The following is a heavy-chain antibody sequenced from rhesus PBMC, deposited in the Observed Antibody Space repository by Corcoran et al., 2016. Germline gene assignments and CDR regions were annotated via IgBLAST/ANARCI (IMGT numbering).Heavy chain of an antibody. V-gene: IGHV4-65*01. J-gene: IGHJ4*01. Sequence: QVQLQESGPGLVKPSETLSLTCAVSGGSVSSSNWWSWIRQPPGKGLEWIWYISGCSVCTSYNPSLQSRVTLSTATSKNQFSLKLSSVTAADTAVYYCAGDPGMENTVTTWDYWGQGVMVTVSS. CDR1: GGSVSSSNW. CDR3: AGDPGMENTVTTWDY. CDR2: ISGCSVCT. D-gene: IGHD4-23*01.